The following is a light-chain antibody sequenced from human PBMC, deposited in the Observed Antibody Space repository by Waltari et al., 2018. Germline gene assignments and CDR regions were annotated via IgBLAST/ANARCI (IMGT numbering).Light chain of an antibody. V-gene: IGKV2-30*01. J-gene: IGKJ1*01. CDR1: QSLLNSDGTTY. CDR2: KVS. CDR3: MQGTQWPPWT. Sequence: DIVLPQSPLSLPVTLRQPAPISCRFSQSLLNSDGTTYVNRFQQRPGQSPRRLIYKVSRRDSGVPDRFSGSGSGTDFTLKISRVEAEDVGIYYCMQGTQWPPWTFGQGTKVEIK.